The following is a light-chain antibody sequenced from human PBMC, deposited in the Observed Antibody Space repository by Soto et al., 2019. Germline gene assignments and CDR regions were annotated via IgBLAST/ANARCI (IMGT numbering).Light chain of an antibody. CDR3: AAWDVSLVV. CDR1: SSNIGTNT. CDR2: SDN. Sequence: QSVLTQPPSASGTPGQRVTISCSGSSSNIGTNTVTWYQQLPGAAPKLLIYSDNQPASGVPDRFSCSKSGTSASLAISGLQSEDEADYYCAAWDVSLVVFGGGTKLTVL. J-gene: IGLJ2*01. V-gene: IGLV1-44*01.